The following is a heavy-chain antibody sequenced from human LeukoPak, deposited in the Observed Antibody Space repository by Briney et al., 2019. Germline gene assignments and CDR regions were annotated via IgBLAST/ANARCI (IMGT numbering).Heavy chain of an antibody. J-gene: IGHJ6*02. V-gene: IGHV4-30-4*01. CDR2: IYYSGST. CDR1: GGSISSGDYY. D-gene: IGHD3-10*01. Sequence: SETLSLTCTVSGGSISSGDYYWSWIRQPPGKGLEWIGYIYYSGSTYYNPSLKSRVTTSVDTSKNQFSLKLSSVTAADTAVYYCARDRRYYYGSGSYKLYYYYGMDVWGQGTTVTVSS. CDR3: ARDRRYYYGSGSYKLYYYYGMDV.